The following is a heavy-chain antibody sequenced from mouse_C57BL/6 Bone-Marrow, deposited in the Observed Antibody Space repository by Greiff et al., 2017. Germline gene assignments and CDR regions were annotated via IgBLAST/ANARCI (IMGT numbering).Heavy chain of an antibody. CDR3: AREGTGTIDY. CDR1: GYAFTNYL. D-gene: IGHD4-1*01. Sequence: QVQLKQSGAELVRPGTSVKVSCKASGYAFTNYLIEWVKQRPGQGLEWIGVINPGSGGTNYNEKFKGKATLTADKSSSTAYMQLSSLTSEDSAVYFCAREGTGTIDYWGQGTTLTVSS. CDR2: INPGSGGT. V-gene: IGHV1-54*01. J-gene: IGHJ2*01.